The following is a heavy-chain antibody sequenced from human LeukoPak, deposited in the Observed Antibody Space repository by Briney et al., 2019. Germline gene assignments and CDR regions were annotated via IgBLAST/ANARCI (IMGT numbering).Heavy chain of an antibody. D-gene: IGHD2-15*01. Sequence: PSETQSLTCTVSGGSISSYYWSWIRQPPGKGLEWTGYIYYSGSTNYNPSLKSRVTISVDTSKNQFSLKLSSVTAADTAVYYCASGVFDCSGGSCYLHWFDPWGQGTLVTVSS. J-gene: IGHJ5*02. CDR1: GGSISSYY. CDR2: IYYSGST. CDR3: ASGVFDCSGGSCYLHWFDP. V-gene: IGHV4-59*01.